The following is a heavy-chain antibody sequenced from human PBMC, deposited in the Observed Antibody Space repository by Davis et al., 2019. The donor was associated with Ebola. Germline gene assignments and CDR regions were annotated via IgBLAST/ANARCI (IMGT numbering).Heavy chain of an antibody. CDR1: GFTFSSYW. CDR3: TREAWGSYGFDY. J-gene: IGHJ4*02. CDR2: IKQDGSEK. D-gene: IGHD1-26*01. V-gene: IGHV3-7*03. Sequence: GGSLRLSCAASGFTFSSYWMSWVRQAPGKGLEWVANIKQDGSEKYYVDSVKGRFTISRDNAKKSLYLQMNSLRDEDTAIYYCTREAWGSYGFDYWGPGTLVSVSS.